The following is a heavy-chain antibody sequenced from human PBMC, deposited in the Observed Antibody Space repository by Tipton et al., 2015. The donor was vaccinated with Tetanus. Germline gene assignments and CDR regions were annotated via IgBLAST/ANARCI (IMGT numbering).Heavy chain of an antibody. CDR1: GYIFNNYW. V-gene: IGHV5-51*01. CDR3: ARAHCTDGVCNFGF. D-gene: IGHD2-8*01. Sequence: VQLVQSGGEVKKSGESLKISCKGSGYIFNNYWIGWARQKPGKGLEGMGIIYPGDSDTRYSPSFQGQVTISVDKSINTAYLQWSSLKASDTSMFYCARAHCTDGVCNFGFWGQGALVTVAS. J-gene: IGHJ4*02. CDR2: IYPGDSDT.